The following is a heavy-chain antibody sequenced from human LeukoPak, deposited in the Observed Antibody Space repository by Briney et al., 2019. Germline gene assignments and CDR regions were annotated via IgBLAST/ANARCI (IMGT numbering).Heavy chain of an antibody. CDR1: GGTFSSYA. CDR3: ARIPPQNYSFDY. V-gene: IGHV1-69*04. Sequence: SVKVSFKASGGTFSSYAISWVRQAPGQGLEWMGRIIPILGIANYAQKFQGRVTITADKSTSTAYMELSSLRSEDTAVYYCARIPPQNYSFDYWGQGTLVTVSS. CDR2: IIPILGIA. J-gene: IGHJ4*02.